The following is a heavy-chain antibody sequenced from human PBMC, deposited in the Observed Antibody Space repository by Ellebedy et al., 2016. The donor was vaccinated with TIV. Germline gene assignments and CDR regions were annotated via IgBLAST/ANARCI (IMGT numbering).Heavy chain of an antibody. Sequence: GESLKISCAASAFTFSTYGMHWVRQTPGKGLEWVAVISFDGNNKYYADSVKGRFTISRDNSKNTLFLQMNSLTPEDPALYYWAKGYDYLAYWGQGTLVPFSS. D-gene: IGHD3-16*01. CDR1: AFTFSTYG. V-gene: IGHV3-30*18. CDR3: AKGYDYLAY. CDR2: ISFDGNNK. J-gene: IGHJ4*02.